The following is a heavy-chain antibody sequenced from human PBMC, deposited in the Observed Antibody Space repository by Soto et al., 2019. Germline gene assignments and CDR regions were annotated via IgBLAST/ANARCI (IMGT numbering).Heavy chain of an antibody. CDR1: GFTFSDYA. CDR2: IDFDSSPI. D-gene: IGHD6-13*01. Sequence: EVQLVESGGGMVQPGGSLRLSCAGSGFTFSDYAMTWVRQAPGKGLEWLSYIDFDSSPIRYADSVMGRFTVSRDNAKDSLYLQMNSLRPEDMAIYYCARGLGSSWFFLWGPGTLVTVSS. V-gene: IGHV3-48*01. J-gene: IGHJ5*02. CDR3: ARGLGSSWFFL.